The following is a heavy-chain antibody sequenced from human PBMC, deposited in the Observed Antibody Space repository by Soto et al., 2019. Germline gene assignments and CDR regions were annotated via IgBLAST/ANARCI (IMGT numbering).Heavy chain of an antibody. CDR2: ISYDGSNK. J-gene: IGHJ4*02. V-gene: IGHV3-30-3*01. CDR1: GFTFSSYA. Sequence: GGSLRLSCAASGFTFSSYAMHWVRQAPGKGLEWVAVISYDGSNKYYADSVKGRFTISRDNSKNTLYLQMNSLRAEDTAVYYCTQNPDYWGQGTLVTVSS. CDR3: TQNPDY.